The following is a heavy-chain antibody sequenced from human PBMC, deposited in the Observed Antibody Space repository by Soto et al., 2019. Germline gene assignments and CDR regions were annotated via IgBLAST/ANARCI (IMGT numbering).Heavy chain of an antibody. CDR2: INPNSGGT. V-gene: IGHV1-2*04. Sequence: QVQLVQSGAEVKKPGASVKVSCKASGYTFTGYYMHWVRQAPGQGLEWMGWINPNSGGTNYAQKFQGWVTMTRDTSISTAYMELSRLRSDDTAVYYCVRASLYSGYDSFDYWGQGTLVTVSS. CDR1: GYTFTGYY. J-gene: IGHJ4*02. D-gene: IGHD5-12*01. CDR3: VRASLYSGYDSFDY.